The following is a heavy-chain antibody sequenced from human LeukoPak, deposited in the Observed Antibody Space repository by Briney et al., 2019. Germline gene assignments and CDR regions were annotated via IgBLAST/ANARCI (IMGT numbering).Heavy chain of an antibody. V-gene: IGHV3-7*01. CDR3: ARGKGSYSSSWYPFYYYYYGMDV. CDR1: GFTFSSYW. Sequence: PGGSLRLSCAASGFTFSSYWMSWVRQAPGKGLEWVANIKQDGSEKYYVDSVKGRFTISGDNAKNSLYLQMNSLRAEDTAVYYCARGKGSYSSSWYPFYYYYYGMDVWGQGTTVTVSS. J-gene: IGHJ6*02. CDR2: IKQDGSEK. D-gene: IGHD6-13*01.